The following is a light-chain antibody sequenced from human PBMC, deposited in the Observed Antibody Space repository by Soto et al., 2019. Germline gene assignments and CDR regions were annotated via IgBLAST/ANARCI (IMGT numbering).Light chain of an antibody. CDR1: SGHSNYA. Sequence: QLVLTQSPSASASLGASVKLTCTLSSGHSNYAIAWHQQQSEKGPRYLMKLNSDGSHSKGDGLPDRFSGSSSGAERYLTIPSLQSEDEADYYCQTWGSGIVVFGGGTKLTVL. CDR3: QTWGSGIVV. J-gene: IGLJ2*01. V-gene: IGLV4-69*01. CDR2: LNSDGSH.